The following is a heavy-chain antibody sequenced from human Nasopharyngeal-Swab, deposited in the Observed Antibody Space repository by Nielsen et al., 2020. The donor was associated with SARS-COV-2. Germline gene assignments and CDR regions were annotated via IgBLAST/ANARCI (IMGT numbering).Heavy chain of an antibody. CDR2: INPSGGST. V-gene: IGHV1-46*01. D-gene: IGHD6-13*01. J-gene: IGHJ5*02. CDR1: GYTFTSYY. CDR3: ARAGFSIAAAGNYWFDP. Sequence: ASVKVSCKASGYTFTSYYMHWVRQAPGQGLEWMGIINPSGGSTSYAQKFQGRVTMTRDTSTSTVHMELSSLRSEDTAVYYCARAGFSIAAAGNYWFDPWGQGTLVTVSS.